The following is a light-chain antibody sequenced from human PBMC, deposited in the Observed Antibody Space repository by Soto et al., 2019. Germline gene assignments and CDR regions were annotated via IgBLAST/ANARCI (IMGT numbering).Light chain of an antibody. V-gene: IGLV4-69*01. J-gene: IGLJ2*01. CDR1: SGHSSYA. CDR2: LNSDGSH. CDR3: QTGGTGIL. Sequence: QPVLTQSPSASASLGASVKLTCTLSSGHSSYAIAWHQQQPEKGPRYLMKLNSDGSHSKGDGIPNRFSGSSSGAERYLTISGLQSEDEADYDCQTGGTGILFGGGTKLTVL.